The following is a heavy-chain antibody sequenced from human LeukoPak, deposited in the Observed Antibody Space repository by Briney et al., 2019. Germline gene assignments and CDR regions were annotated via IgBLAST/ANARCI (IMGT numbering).Heavy chain of an antibody. CDR2: INHSGST. CDR3: ARTQTYYDVWSGYSPFDY. CDR1: GGSFSGYY. J-gene: IGHJ4*02. D-gene: IGHD3-3*01. Sequence: KPSETLSLTCAAYGGSFSGYYLSWIRQPPGKGLEWIGEINHSGSTNYNPSLKSRVTISVDRSTNPFSLTLSSVTAAYTAVYYCARTQTYYDVWSGYSPFDYWGEGSLVTVSS. V-gene: IGHV4-34*01.